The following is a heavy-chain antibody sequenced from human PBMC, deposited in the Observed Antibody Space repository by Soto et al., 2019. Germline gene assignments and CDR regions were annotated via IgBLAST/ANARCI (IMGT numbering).Heavy chain of an antibody. D-gene: IGHD1-26*01. V-gene: IGHV1-2*02. CDR3: ARVEGSSYYFRHDC. CDR2: INPNSGGT. CDR1: GYTFTGYY. Sequence: GASVKVSCKASGYTFTGYYMHWVRQAPGQGLEWMGWINPNSGGTNYAQKFQGRVTMTRDTSISTAYMELSRLRSDDTAVYYCARVEGSSYYFRHDCWGRGTLVTVSS. J-gene: IGHJ4*02.